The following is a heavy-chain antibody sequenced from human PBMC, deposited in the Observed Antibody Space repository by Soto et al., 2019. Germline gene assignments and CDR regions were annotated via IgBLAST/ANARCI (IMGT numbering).Heavy chain of an antibody. J-gene: IGHJ5*02. Sequence: GGSLRLSCAASGFTVSSNYMSWVRQAPGKGLEWVSYISSSSSTIYYADSVKGRFTISRDNAKNSLYLQMNSLRDEDTAVYYCARDSYYYDSSGYFDWFDPWGQGTLVTVSS. CDR1: GFTVSSNY. V-gene: IGHV3-48*02. CDR2: ISSSSSTI. D-gene: IGHD3-22*01. CDR3: ARDSYYYDSSGYFDWFDP.